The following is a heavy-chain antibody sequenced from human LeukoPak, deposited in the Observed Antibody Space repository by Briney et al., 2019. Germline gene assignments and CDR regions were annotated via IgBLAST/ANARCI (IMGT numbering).Heavy chain of an antibody. D-gene: IGHD3-22*01. CDR2: ISSSGTTI. V-gene: IGHV3-48*01. Sequence: GGSLRLSCAASGFTFSSYAMSWIRQAPGKGLEYLSYISSSGTTIYYADSVKGRFTISRDISKNTLYLQMNSLRAEDTAVYYCARGRQTPPRYYYDSSGLYPYFDYWGQGTLVTVSS. CDR1: GFTFSSYA. CDR3: ARGRQTPPRYYYDSSGLYPYFDY. J-gene: IGHJ4*02.